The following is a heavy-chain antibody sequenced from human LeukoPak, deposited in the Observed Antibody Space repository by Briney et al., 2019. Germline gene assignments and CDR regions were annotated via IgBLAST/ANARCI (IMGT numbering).Heavy chain of an antibody. CDR1: GLTFSRCA. Sequence: GGSLRLSCAASGLTFSRCAMHWVRQVPGKGLEWVADISYDGGEKNYADSVKGRFTISRDNSKNTLYLQMNSLRAEDTAVYYCARNHRYYYYYMDVWGKGTTVTVSS. CDR3: ARNHRYYYYYMDV. J-gene: IGHJ6*03. V-gene: IGHV3-30*14. CDR2: ISYDGGEK.